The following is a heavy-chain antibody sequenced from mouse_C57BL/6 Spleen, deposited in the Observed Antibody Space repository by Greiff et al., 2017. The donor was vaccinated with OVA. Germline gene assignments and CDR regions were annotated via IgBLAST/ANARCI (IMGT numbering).Heavy chain of an antibody. CDR3: AREDGSSSAWCAD. V-gene: IGHV3-6*01. J-gene: IGHJ3*01. D-gene: IGHD1-1*01. CDR2: ISYDGRN. Sequence: ESGPGLVKPSQSLSLTCSVTGYSITSGYYWNWIRPFPGNKLEWMGYISYDGRNNYNPSLKNRISITRDTSKNQFCLKLNSVTTEDTATYDWAREDGSSSAWCADWGQGTLVTVAA. CDR1: GYSITSGYY.